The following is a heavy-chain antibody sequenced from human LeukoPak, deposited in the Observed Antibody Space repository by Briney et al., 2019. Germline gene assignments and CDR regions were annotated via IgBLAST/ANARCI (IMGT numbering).Heavy chain of an antibody. Sequence: SVKVSCKASGGTFSSYAISGVRQAPGQGLEWMGRIIPILGIANNAQKFQGRVTITADKSTSTAYMELSSLRSEDTAVYYCARDRYYDCWSGYPDYWGQGTLVTVSS. J-gene: IGHJ4*02. CDR1: GGTFSSYA. D-gene: IGHD3-3*01. CDR3: ARDRYYDCWSGYPDY. V-gene: IGHV1-69*04. CDR2: IIPILGIA.